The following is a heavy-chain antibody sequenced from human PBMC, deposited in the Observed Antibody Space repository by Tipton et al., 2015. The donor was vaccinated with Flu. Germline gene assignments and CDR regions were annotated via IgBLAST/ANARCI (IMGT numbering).Heavy chain of an antibody. V-gene: IGHV4-61*02. CDR3: ARAESSVWAGYYYGLDV. CDR2: IHTSGTT. Sequence: TLSLTCTVSGDSMRRDYFWGWIRQPAGKGLEWIGRIHTSGTTYYKPSLKSRVTISVDTSKNHFSLKVTSVTAADTAIYFCARAESSVWAGYYYGLDVWGQGTTVTVSS. CDR1: GDSMRRDYF. J-gene: IGHJ6*02. D-gene: IGHD6-19*01.